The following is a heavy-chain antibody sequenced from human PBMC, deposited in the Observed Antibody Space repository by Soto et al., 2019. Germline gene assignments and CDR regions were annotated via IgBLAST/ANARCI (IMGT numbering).Heavy chain of an antibody. CDR2: IIPIFGTA. D-gene: IGHD2-2*03. Sequence: GASVKVSCKASGGTFSSYAISWVRQAPGQGLEWMGGIIPIFGTANYAQKFQGRVTITADESTSTAYMELSSLRSEDTAVYYCARDSSGYCSSTRCYYYYYGMDVWGQGTTVTVYS. CDR3: ARDSSGYCSSTRCYYYYYGMDV. V-gene: IGHV1-69*13. CDR1: GGTFSSYA. J-gene: IGHJ6*02.